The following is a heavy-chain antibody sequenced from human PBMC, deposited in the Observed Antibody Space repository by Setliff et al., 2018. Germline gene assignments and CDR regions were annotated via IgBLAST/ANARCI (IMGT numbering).Heavy chain of an antibody. Sequence: GGSLRLSCAASGFTFSGYGIHWVRQAPGKGLEWVAFIRPDGSNKYYADFVKGRFTISRDNSKNTLYLQMNSLGAEDTALYYCARAHRYFSDTSGYFYDQGRSAFDVWGQGTMVTVSS. CDR2: IRPDGSNK. J-gene: IGHJ3*01. D-gene: IGHD3-22*01. CDR1: GFTFSGYG. V-gene: IGHV3-30*02. CDR3: ARAHRYFSDTSGYFYDQGRSAFDV.